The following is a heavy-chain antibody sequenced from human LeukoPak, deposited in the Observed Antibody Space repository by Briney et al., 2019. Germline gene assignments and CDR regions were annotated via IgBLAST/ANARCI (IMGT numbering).Heavy chain of an antibody. V-gene: IGHV3-7*01. CDR2: IKKDGSEK. D-gene: IGHD5-18*01. Sequence: GGTLRLSCAASGFTFSSYAMSWVRQAPGKGLEWVANIKKDGSEKYYVDSVKGRFTISRDNAKTSLYLQMNSLRAEDTAVYYCARHLSGVTGYTYGRGIDYWGQGTLVSVSS. CDR3: ARHLSGVTGYTYGRGIDY. J-gene: IGHJ4*02. CDR1: GFTFSSYA.